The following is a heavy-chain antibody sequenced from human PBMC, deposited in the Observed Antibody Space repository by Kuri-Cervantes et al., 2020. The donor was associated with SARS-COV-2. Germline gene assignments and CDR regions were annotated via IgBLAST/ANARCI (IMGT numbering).Heavy chain of an antibody. CDR1: GFTFSTYS. D-gene: IGHD3-16*01. Sequence: ETLSLTCAASGFTFSTYSMTWVRQAPGKGLEWVSSISSSSSQRYYVDSVKGRFTISRDNAKNSLHLQMNSLRAEDTAVYYCASLLSGGGAHLYYFYMDAWGKGTSVTVSS. J-gene: IGHJ6*03. V-gene: IGHV3-21*01. CDR2: ISSSSSQR. CDR3: ASLLSGGGAHLYYFYMDA.